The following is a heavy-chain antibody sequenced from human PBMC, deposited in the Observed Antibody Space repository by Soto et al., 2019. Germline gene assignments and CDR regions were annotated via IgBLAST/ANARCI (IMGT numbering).Heavy chain of an antibody. CDR1: GGSIRTYY. CDR2: IYYSGST. V-gene: IGHV4-59*08. J-gene: IGHJ6*02. CDR3: ARRGDYDSSGYSYYYGIDV. D-gene: IGHD3-22*01. Sequence: SETLSLTCTVSGGSIRTYYWSWIRQPPGKGLEWIGYIYYSGSTNYNPSLKSRVTISVDTSKNQFSLKLSSVTAADTAVYYCARRGDYDSSGYSYYYGIDVWGQGTTVTVSS.